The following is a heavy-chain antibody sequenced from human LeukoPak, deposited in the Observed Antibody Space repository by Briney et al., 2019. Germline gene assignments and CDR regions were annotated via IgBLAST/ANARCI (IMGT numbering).Heavy chain of an antibody. Sequence: SETLSLTCTVSGGSISSYYWSWIPQPPGKGLECIMYIYTSGSTNSNPCLKSPITISVDTSKNQFSLKLSSVTAADTAVYYCARRDSSGSYFDYWGQGTLVTVSS. CDR3: ARRDSSGSYFDY. J-gene: IGHJ4*02. CDR1: GGSISSYY. V-gene: IGHV4-4*09. D-gene: IGHD3-22*01. CDR2: IYTSGST.